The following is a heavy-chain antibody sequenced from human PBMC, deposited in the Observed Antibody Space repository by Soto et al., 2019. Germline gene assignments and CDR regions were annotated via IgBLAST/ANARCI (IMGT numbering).Heavy chain of an antibody. J-gene: IGHJ6*02. CDR2: ISYDGSNK. Sequence: GGSLRLSCAASGFTFSSYAMHWVRQAPGKGLEWVAVISYDGSNKYYADSVKGRFTISRDNSKNTLYLQMNSLRAEDTAVYYCARDLILGQWLVSHHVYYYGMDVWGQGTTVTVSS. CDR3: ARDLILGQWLVSHHVYYYGMDV. D-gene: IGHD6-19*01. CDR1: GFTFSSYA. V-gene: IGHV3-30-3*01.